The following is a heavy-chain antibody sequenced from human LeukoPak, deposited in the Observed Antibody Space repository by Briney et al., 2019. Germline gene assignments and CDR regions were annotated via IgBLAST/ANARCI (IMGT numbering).Heavy chain of an antibody. D-gene: IGHD5-18*01. CDR1: GFTFGSYS. Sequence: GGSLRLSCAASGFTFGSYSMNWVRQAPGKGLGWVSSISSSSSYIYYAASVKGRFTISRDNAKNSLYLQMNSLRAEDTAVYYCARAARVDTAMVFYWGQGTLVTVSS. CDR2: ISSSSSYI. J-gene: IGHJ4*02. V-gene: IGHV3-21*01. CDR3: ARAARVDTAMVFY.